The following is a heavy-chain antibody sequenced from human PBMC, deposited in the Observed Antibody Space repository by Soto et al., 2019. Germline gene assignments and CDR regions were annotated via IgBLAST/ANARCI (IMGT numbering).Heavy chain of an antibody. J-gene: IGHJ4*02. CDR2: IYYSGST. D-gene: IGHD5-12*01. CDR1: GGSISSYY. V-gene: IGHV4-59*08. CDR3: ARHTDSGYDLSADY. Sequence: SETLSLTCTVSGGSISSYYWSWIRQPPGKGLEWIGYIYYSGSTNYNPSLKSRVTISVDTSKNQFSLKLSSVTAADTAVYYCARHTDSGYDLSADYWGQGTLVTVSS.